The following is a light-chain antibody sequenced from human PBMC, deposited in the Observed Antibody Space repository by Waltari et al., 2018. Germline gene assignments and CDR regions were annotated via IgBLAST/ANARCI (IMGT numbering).Light chain of an antibody. V-gene: IGKV3-11*01. J-gene: IGKJ4*01. CDR2: DAS. CDR3: QQRTNWPSLT. Sequence: EIVLTQSPATLSLSPGERATLSYRASQSVSSYLAWYQQKPDQAPRLLIYDASTRATGIPARFSGSGSGTDFTLTISSLEPEDFAVYYCQQRTNWPSLTFGGGTKVEIK. CDR1: QSVSSY.